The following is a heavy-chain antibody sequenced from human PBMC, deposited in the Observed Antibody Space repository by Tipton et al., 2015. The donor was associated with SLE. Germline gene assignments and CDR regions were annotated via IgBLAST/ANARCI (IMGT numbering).Heavy chain of an antibody. V-gene: IGHV4-39*01. J-gene: IGHJ4*02. CDR3: ARLAYLGATTVFDH. CDR1: GDSISSSIHY. Sequence: GLVKPSGTLSLTCTVSGDSISSSIHYWAWIRQPPGKGLEWIGTLYYSGTTYDNPSLKSRVTISVDTSKNQFSLKLSSVTAADTAVYFCARLAYLGATTVFDHWGQGTLVAVSS. CDR2: LYYSGTT. D-gene: IGHD1-26*01.